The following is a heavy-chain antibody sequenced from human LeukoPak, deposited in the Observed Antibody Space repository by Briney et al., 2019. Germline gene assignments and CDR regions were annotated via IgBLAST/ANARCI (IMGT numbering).Heavy chain of an antibody. V-gene: IGHV4-39*01. Sequence: ASETLSLTCTVSGCSISSSSYYWGWIRQSPGKGLEWIGSVYYSGRTYYNPSLKSRVTISGDTSKNQFSLRLGSVTAADAAVYYRARQDSSVRDYWGQGTLVTVSS. J-gene: IGHJ4*02. D-gene: IGHD4-11*01. CDR3: ARQDSSVRDY. CDR2: VYYSGRT. CDR1: GCSISSSSYY.